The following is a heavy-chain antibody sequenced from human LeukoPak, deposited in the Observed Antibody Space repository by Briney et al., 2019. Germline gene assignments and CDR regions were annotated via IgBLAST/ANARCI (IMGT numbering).Heavy chain of an antibody. CDR3: RVARLRVGFDY. V-gene: IGHV1-18*01. CDR2: NSAYNGNT. Sequence: ASVKVSCKASGYTFTSYGISWVRQAPGQGLEWMGWNSAYNGNTNYAQKLQGRVTMTTDTSTSTAYMELRSLRSDDTAVYYCRVARLRVGFDYWGQGTLVTVSS. J-gene: IGHJ4*02. D-gene: IGHD5-12*01. CDR1: GYTFTSYG.